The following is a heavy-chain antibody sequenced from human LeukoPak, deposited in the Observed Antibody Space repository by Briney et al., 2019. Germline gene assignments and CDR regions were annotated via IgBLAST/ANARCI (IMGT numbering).Heavy chain of an antibody. D-gene: IGHD5-18*01. CDR3: ARDTAMQYFDY. J-gene: IGHJ4*02. CDR2: ISSSGSTI. Sequence: QSGGSLRLSCAASGFTFSSYEMNWVRQAPGKGLEWVSYISSSGSTIYYADSVKGRFTISRDNAKNSLYLQMNSLRAEDTAVYYCARDTAMQYFDYWGQGTLVTVSS. CDR1: GFTFSSYE. V-gene: IGHV3-48*03.